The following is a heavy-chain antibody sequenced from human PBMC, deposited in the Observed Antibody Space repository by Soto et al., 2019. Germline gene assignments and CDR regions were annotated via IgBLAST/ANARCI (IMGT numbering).Heavy chain of an antibody. Sequence: GGSLRLSCAASGFTFSSYWMHWVRQAPGKGLVWVSCINSDGSSTSYADSVKGRFTISRDNAKNTLYLQMNSLRAEDTAVYYCASRARQRPRSPFMDVWGKGTTVTVSS. D-gene: IGHD6-25*01. V-gene: IGHV3-74*01. CDR3: ASRARQRPRSPFMDV. CDR1: GFTFSSYW. J-gene: IGHJ6*03. CDR2: INSDGSST.